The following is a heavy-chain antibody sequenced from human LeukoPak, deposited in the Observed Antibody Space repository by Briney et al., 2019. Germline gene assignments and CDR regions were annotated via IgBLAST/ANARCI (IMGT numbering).Heavy chain of an antibody. Sequence: GGSLRLSCAASGFTVSSNYMSWVRQAPGKGLEWVSVIYSGGSTYYADSVKGRFTISRDNSKNTLYLQMNSLRAEDTAVYYCARDPRRQWLYTFRHWGQGTLVTVSS. D-gene: IGHD6-19*01. J-gene: IGHJ1*01. CDR3: ARDPRRQWLYTFRH. CDR1: GFTVSSNY. V-gene: IGHV3-53*01. CDR2: IYSGGST.